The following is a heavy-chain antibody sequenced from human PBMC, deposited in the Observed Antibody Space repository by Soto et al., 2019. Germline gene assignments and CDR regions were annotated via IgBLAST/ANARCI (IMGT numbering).Heavy chain of an antibody. V-gene: IGHV3-23*01. CDR3: ARDGQYRTDGFDI. D-gene: IGHD5-12*01. CDR1: GFTYSSHG. J-gene: IGHJ3*02. Sequence: ESGGELIQPGGSLRLSCAASGFTYSSHGMSWVRQAPGTGLEWIAGLSRGGGSTYYADSVKGRFTISRDNSKSTLDLIMNSLRVEDTALYYCARDGQYRTDGFDIWGQGTMVTVSS. CDR2: LSRGGGST.